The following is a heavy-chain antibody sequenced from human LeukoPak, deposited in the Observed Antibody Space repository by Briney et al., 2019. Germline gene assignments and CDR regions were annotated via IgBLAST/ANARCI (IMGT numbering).Heavy chain of an antibody. D-gene: IGHD6-13*01. Sequence: GRSLRLSCAASGFTFSSYAMHWVRQAPGKGLESVAVISYDGSDVYYADSVKGRFTISRDNPRTTLYLQMSSLRPEDTAVYYCVRALRGLYSSSWYPYGAFDIWGQGIMVTVSS. CDR1: GFTFSSYA. CDR3: VRALRGLYSSSWYPYGAFDI. CDR2: ISYDGSDV. J-gene: IGHJ3*02. V-gene: IGHV3-30-3*01.